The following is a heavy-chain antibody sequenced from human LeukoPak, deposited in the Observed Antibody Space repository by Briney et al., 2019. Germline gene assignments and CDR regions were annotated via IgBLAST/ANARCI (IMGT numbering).Heavy chain of an antibody. Sequence: PGGSLRLSCAASEFAFSTYAMSWVRQAPGKGLEWVSAISGSGTNTYYADSVKGRFTISRDNSKNTLYLQMNSLRAEDTAVYFCAKVPNSGNYYYFDYWGQGTPVTVSS. CDR3: AKVPNSGNYYYFDY. J-gene: IGHJ4*02. V-gene: IGHV3-23*01. CDR1: EFAFSTYA. CDR2: ISGSGTNT. D-gene: IGHD1-26*01.